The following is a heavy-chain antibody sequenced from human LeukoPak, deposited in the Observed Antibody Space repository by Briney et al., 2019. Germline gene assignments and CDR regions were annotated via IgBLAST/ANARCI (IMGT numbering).Heavy chain of an antibody. V-gene: IGHV1-8*01. D-gene: IGHD4-17*01. J-gene: IGHJ3*02. CDR1: GYTFTSYD. CDR2: INPNSGNT. CDR3: ARVRPDYGDPNDAFDI. Sequence: GASVKVSCKASGYTFTSYDINWVRQATGQGLEWMGWINPNSGNTGYAQKFQGRVTMTRNTSISTAYMELSSLRSEDTAVYYCARVRPDYGDPNDAFDIWGQGTMVTVSS.